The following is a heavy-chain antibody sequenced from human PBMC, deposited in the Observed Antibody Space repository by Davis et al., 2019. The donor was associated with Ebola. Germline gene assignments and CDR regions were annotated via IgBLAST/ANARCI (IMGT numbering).Heavy chain of an antibody. V-gene: IGHV3-74*01. CDR1: GFTFSNYW. D-gene: IGHD6-6*01. Sequence: GESLKISCAVSGFTFSNYWMHWVRQAPGKGLVWVSRIDSDGSNTIYADSVKGRFTISRDNSKNTLYLQMNSLRAEDTAVYYCARVLAARPWYFDLWGRGTLVTVSS. CDR3: ARVLAARPWYFDL. CDR2: IDSDGSNT. J-gene: IGHJ2*01.